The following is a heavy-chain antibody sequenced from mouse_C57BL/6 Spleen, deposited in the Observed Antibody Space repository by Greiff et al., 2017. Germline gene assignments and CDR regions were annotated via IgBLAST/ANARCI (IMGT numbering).Heavy chain of an antibody. CDR3: ARLHYDEAY. V-gene: IGHV1-64*01. D-gene: IGHD2-4*01. Sequence: QVQLKQPGAELVKPGASVKLSCKASGYTFTSYWMHWVKPRPGQGLEWIGMIHPNSGSTNYNEKFKSKATLTVDKSSSTAYMQLSSLTSEDSAVYYCARLHYDEAYWGQGTLVTVSA. CDR1: GYTFTSYW. CDR2: IHPNSGST. J-gene: IGHJ3*01.